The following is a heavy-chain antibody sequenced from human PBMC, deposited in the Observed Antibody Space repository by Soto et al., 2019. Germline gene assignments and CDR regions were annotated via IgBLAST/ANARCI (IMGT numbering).Heavy chain of an antibody. J-gene: IGHJ5*02. CDR1: GGSISSYY. Sequence: PSETLSLTCTVSGGSISSYYWSWIRQPPGKGLEWIGYIYYSGSTNYNPSLKSRVTISVDTSKNQFSLKLSSVTAADTAVYYCARRITIFGVVTDNWFDPWGQGTLVTVSS. V-gene: IGHV4-59*01. D-gene: IGHD3-3*01. CDR3: ARRITIFGVVTDNWFDP. CDR2: IYYSGST.